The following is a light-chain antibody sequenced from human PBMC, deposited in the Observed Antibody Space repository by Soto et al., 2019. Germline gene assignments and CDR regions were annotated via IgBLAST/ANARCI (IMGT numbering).Light chain of an antibody. CDR3: QQYDNTHLP. J-gene: IGKJ3*01. CDR1: QDISNY. V-gene: IGKV1-33*01. Sequence: DIQMTQSPSSLSASVRDRVTITCQASQDISNYLNWYQQKPGKAPQLLIYDASNLETGVPSRFSGSGSGTDVTFTISSLQPEEIATYYCQQYDNTHLPFDPGTKVDIK. CDR2: DAS.